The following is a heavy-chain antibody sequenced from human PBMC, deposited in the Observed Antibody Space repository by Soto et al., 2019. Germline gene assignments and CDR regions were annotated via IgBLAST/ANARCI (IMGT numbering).Heavy chain of an antibody. V-gene: IGHV4-59*01. CDR1: GGSISSYY. CDR3: ARSRGGYFDY. J-gene: IGHJ4*02. D-gene: IGHD3-16*01. CDR2: IYYSGST. Sequence: QVQLQESGPGLVKPSETLSLTCTVSGGSISSYYWSWIRQPPGKGLEWIGYIYYSGSTNYNPSLKSRVTISVDTSKNQFSLKLSSVTAADTAVYYCARSRGGYFDYWGQGTLVTLSS.